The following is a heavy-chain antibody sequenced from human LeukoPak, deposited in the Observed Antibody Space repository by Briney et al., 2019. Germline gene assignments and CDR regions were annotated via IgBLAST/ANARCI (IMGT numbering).Heavy chain of an antibody. CDR3: ARVPGADYFDY. CDR2: IGSSGSTI. Sequence: GGSLRLSCAATGFTFSSYAMSWVRQAPGEGREWISYIGSSGSTIYYADSVKGRFTISRDNPKNSLYLQMNSLRAEDTAVYYWARVPGADYFDYWGQGTLVTVSS. CDR1: GFTFSSYA. D-gene: IGHD3-10*01. J-gene: IGHJ4*02. V-gene: IGHV3-48*03.